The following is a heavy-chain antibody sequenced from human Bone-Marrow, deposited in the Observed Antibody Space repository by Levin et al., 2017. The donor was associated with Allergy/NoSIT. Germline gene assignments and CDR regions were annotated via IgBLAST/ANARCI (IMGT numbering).Heavy chain of an antibody. Sequence: GESLKISCTASGFTFGGSWMHWVRQVPGKGLVWVSRLNSDGTTRHYADSVNGRFTISRDNAKNTVYLQMSSLRDGDTAVYYCGRSLGFCSGGGCDWGQGTLVTVSS. CDR2: LNSDGTTR. CDR1: GFTFGGSW. V-gene: IGHV3-74*01. D-gene: IGHD2-15*01. J-gene: IGHJ4*02. CDR3: GRSLGFCSGGGCD.